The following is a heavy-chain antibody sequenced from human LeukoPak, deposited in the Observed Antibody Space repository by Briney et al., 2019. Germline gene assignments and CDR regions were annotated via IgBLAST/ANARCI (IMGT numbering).Heavy chain of an antibody. CDR2: IYYSGST. CDR3: ARDLGAPGQWLVQGDY. V-gene: IGHV4-39*07. J-gene: IGHJ4*02. CDR1: GGSISCSSYY. Sequence: PSETLSLTCTVSGGSISCSSYYWGWIRQPPGKGLEWIGSIYYSGSTYYNPSLKSRVTISVDTSKNQFSLKLSSVTAADTAVYYCARDLGAPGQWLVQGDYWGQGTLVTVSS. D-gene: IGHD6-19*01.